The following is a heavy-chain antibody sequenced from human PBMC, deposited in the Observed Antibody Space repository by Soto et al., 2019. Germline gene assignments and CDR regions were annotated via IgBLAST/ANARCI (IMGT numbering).Heavy chain of an antibody. CDR2: IYYSGTT. Sequence: SETLSLTCAVYGGSFSGYYWSWIRQPPGKGLEWIGEIYYSGTTNYNPSLKSRVTMSVDTSKNRFSLRLSSVTAADTAVYYCARQGGDYSSSWFWFDPWGQGTLVTVSS. J-gene: IGHJ5*02. V-gene: IGHV4-34*01. CDR1: GGSFSGYY. D-gene: IGHD6-6*01. CDR3: ARQGGDYSSSWFWFDP.